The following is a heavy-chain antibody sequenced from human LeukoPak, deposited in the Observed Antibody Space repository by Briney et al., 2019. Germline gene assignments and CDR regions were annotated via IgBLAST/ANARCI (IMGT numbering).Heavy chain of an antibody. Sequence: SETLSLTCAVYGGSFSGYYWSWIRQPPGKGLEWIGEINHSGSTNYNPSLKSRVTISVDTSKNQFSLKLSSVTAADTAVYYCARAGYSRKTDYWGQGTLVAVSS. J-gene: IGHJ4*02. V-gene: IGHV4-34*01. CDR2: INHSGST. D-gene: IGHD6-13*01. CDR3: ARAGYSRKTDY. CDR1: GGSFSGYY.